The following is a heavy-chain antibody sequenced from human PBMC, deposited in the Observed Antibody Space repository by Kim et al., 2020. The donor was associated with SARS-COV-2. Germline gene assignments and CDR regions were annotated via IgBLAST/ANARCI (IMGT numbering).Heavy chain of an antibody. J-gene: IGHJ4*02. D-gene: IGHD6-25*01. Sequence: NYNPTLKGRVTISVDASKDQVALKLSSVTAADTAVYYCARGGRRSARVDYWGQGTLITVSS. CDR3: ARGGRRSARVDY. V-gene: IGHV4-34*01.